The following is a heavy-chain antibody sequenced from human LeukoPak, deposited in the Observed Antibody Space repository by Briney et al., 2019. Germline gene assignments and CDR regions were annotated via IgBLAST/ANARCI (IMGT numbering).Heavy chain of an antibody. V-gene: IGHV4-59*08. CDR3: ARHSVIVVVPAARFDP. D-gene: IGHD2-2*01. CDR1: VGSISSYY. J-gene: IGHJ5*02. Sequence: PSETLSLTCTVSVGSISSYYWSWIRQPPGKGLEWIGYIYYSGSTNYNPSLKSRVTISVDTSKNQFSLKLSSVTAADTAVYYCARHSVIVVVPAARFDPWGQGTLVTVSS. CDR2: IYYSGST.